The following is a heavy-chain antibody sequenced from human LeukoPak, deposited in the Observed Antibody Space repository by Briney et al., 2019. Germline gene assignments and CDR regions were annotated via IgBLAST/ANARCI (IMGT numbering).Heavy chain of an antibody. D-gene: IGHD2/OR15-2a*01. Sequence: NPSETLSLTCTVSGGSVSSGSYYWSWIRQPPGKGLEWIGYIYYSGSTNYNPSLKSRVTISVDTSKNQFSLKLSSVTAADTAVYYCARENSNWFDPWGQGTLVTVSS. J-gene: IGHJ5*02. CDR3: ARENSNWFDP. CDR1: GGSVSSGSYY. CDR2: IYYSGST. V-gene: IGHV4-61*01.